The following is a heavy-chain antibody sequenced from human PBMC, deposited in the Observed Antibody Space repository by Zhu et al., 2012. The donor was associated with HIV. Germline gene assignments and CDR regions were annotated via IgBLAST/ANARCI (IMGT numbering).Heavy chain of an antibody. Sequence: QVQLQESGPGLVKPSETLSLTCAVSAYPINSGYYWGWIRQPPGKGLEWIGSIYLSGSTYYNPSLKSRVTISVDTSKNQFSLRLTSVTAADTAIYYCARHSTLYSGNFYYYMDVWGKGATVTVSS. CDR1: AYPINSGYY. D-gene: IGHD3-22*01. CDR3: ARHSTLYSGNFYYYMDV. V-gene: IGHV4-38-2*01. J-gene: IGHJ6*03. CDR2: IYLSGST.